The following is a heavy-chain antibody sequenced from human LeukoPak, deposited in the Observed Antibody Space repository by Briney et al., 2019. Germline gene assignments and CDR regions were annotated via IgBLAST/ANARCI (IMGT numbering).Heavy chain of an antibody. Sequence: GSSVNVSCKASGGTFSSYAISWVRQAPGQGLEWMGGIIPIFGTANYAQKFQGRVTITADESTSTAYMELSSLRSEDTAVYYCASGLRFLEFASGFDPWGQGTLVTVSS. J-gene: IGHJ5*02. CDR3: ASGLRFLEFASGFDP. V-gene: IGHV1-69*01. D-gene: IGHD3-3*01. CDR1: GGTFSSYA. CDR2: IIPIFGTA.